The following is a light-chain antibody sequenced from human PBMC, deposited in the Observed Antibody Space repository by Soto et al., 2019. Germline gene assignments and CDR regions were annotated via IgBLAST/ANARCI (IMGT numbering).Light chain of an antibody. CDR2: GNN. J-gene: IGLJ2*01. CDR3: QPYDSSLSGSV. CDR1: RSNIGAGND. Sequence: QSVLTQPPSVSGAPGQRVTISCTGSRSNIGAGNDVHWYRQLPGTAPKLLIYGNNNRPSGVPDRFSGSKSGTSASLAITGLQAEDEADYYCQPYDSSLSGSVFGGGTKLTVL. V-gene: IGLV1-40*01.